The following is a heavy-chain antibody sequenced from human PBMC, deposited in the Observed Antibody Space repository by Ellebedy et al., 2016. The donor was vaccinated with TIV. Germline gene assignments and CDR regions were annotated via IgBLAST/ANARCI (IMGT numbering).Heavy chain of an antibody. D-gene: IGHD3-10*01. J-gene: IGHJ3*02. CDR3: ARDFYYYGSGSWDDTFDI. V-gene: IGHV1-18*01. CDR1: GYTFASYG. Sequence: AASVKVSCKASGYTFASYGVSWVRQAPGQGLEWMGWVSANNGDTNYAQKLQGRVTMTTATSTSTAYMDLRGLRSDDTAVYYCARDFYYYGSGSWDDTFDIWGQGTMVTVSS. CDR2: VSANNGDT.